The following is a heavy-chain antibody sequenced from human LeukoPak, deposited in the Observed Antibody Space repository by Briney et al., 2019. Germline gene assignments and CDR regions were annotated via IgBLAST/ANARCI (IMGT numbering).Heavy chain of an antibody. V-gene: IGHV1-18*01. CDR3: ARMSGYYDFWSGSLGDAFDI. D-gene: IGHD3-3*01. J-gene: IGHJ3*02. CDR2: ISAYNGNT. CDR1: GYTFTSYG. Sequence: ASVKVSCKASGYTFTSYGISWVRPAPGQGLEWMGWISAYNGNTNYAQKLQGRVTMTTDTSTSTAYMELRSLRSDDTAVYYCARMSGYYDFWSGSLGDAFDIWGQGTMVTVSS.